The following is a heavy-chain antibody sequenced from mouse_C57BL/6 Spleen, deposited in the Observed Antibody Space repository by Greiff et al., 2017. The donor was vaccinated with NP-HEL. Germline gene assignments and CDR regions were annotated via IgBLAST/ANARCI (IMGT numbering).Heavy chain of an antibody. CDR2: INPSTGGT. CDR1: GYSFTGYY. J-gene: IGHJ2*01. Sequence: VQLQQSGPELVKPGASVKISCKASGYSFTGYYMNWVKQSPEKSLEWIGEINPSTGGTTYNQKFKAKATLTVDKSSSTAYMQLKSRTSEDAAVYYCAREDYGSRYYFDYWGQGTTLTVSS. D-gene: IGHD1-1*01. V-gene: IGHV1-42*01. CDR3: AREDYGSRYYFDY.